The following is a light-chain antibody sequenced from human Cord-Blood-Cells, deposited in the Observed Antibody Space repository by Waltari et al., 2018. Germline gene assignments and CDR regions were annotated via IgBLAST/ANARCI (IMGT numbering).Light chain of an antibody. CDR2: GAS. Sequence: ELVLTQSPGTLSLSPGERATRSCRASQSVSSSYLAWYQQKPGQAPRLLIYGASSRATGIPDRFSGSGYGTDFTLTISRLEPEDFAVYYCQQYGSSPTFGQGTRLEIK. V-gene: IGKV3-20*01. CDR3: QQYGSSPT. J-gene: IGKJ5*01. CDR1: QSVSSSY.